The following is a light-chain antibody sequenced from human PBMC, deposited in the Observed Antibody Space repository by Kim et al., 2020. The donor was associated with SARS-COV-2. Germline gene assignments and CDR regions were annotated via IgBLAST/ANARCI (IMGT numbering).Light chain of an antibody. CDR2: GAS. V-gene: IGKV3-15*01. J-gene: IGKJ5*01. CDR3: QQYAYWRA. Sequence: EIVMTQSPATLSLSPGERATLSCRASQSISSSLDWYQQKPGQAPRVLIYGASARATGIPARFSGSGSGTEFTLTSSNLQSEDFAVYYCQQYAYWRAFGQGTRLEIK. CDR1: QSISSS.